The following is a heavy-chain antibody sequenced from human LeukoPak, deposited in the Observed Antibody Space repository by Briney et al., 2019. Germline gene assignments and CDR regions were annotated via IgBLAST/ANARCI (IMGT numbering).Heavy chain of an antibody. D-gene: IGHD3-16*02. CDR2: IIPILGIA. Sequence: ASVKVSCKASGGTFSSYAISWVRQAPGQGLEWMGRIIPILGIANNAQKFQGRVTITADKSTSTAYMELSSLRSEDTAVYYCARDGMITFGGVIEGAFDYWGQGTLVTVSS. CDR1: GGTFSSYA. V-gene: IGHV1-69*04. J-gene: IGHJ4*02. CDR3: ARDGMITFGGVIEGAFDY.